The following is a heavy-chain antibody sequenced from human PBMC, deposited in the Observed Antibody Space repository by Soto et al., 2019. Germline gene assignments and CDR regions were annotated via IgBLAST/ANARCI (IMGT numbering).Heavy chain of an antibody. V-gene: IGHV4-39*01. CDR2: VYYSGTT. CDR3: ARLHGYCISSSCHGHYAMDV. D-gene: IGHD2-2*01. CDR1: SASISSSSYT. Sequence: QLQLQESGPGLVKPAETLSLTCTVSSASISSSSYTWGWIRQPPGKGLEWIGRVYYSGTTYYNPFLNSRAPVSADTSKCQFSLKVTSVTAADTAVYYCARLHGYCISSSCHGHYAMDVWGQGTTVTVSS. J-gene: IGHJ6*02.